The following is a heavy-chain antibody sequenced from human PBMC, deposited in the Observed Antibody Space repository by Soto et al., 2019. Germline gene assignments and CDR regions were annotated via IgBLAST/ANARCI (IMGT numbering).Heavy chain of an antibody. J-gene: IGHJ5*02. CDR1: GGTFSSYA. D-gene: IGHD2-8*01. Sequence: QVQLVQSGAEVKKPGSSVKVSCKDSGGTFSSYAISWVRQSPGQGLEWMGGLIPIFGTENYAQKFQGRVTITADESTSTAYMELSRLRSEDTAVYYCARVYSTNGVCPFDPWGKVTLVTGSS. V-gene: IGHV1-69*01. CDR3: ARVYSTNGVCPFDP. CDR2: LIPIFGTE.